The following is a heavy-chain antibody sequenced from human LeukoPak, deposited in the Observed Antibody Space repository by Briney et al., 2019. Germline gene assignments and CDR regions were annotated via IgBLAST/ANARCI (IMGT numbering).Heavy chain of an antibody. V-gene: IGHV5-51*01. CDR2: IYPGDSDT. J-gene: IGHJ3*01. Sequence: GESLKISCEGSGYRFTTYWIGWARQMPGKGLEWMGIIYPGDSDTRYSPSFQGQVIISADKSISTAYLQWSSLKASDTAMYYCGKRHSNTWASECFDGWGQGTMITVSS. CDR1: GYRFTTYW. CDR3: GKRHSNTWASECFDG. D-gene: IGHD6-13*01.